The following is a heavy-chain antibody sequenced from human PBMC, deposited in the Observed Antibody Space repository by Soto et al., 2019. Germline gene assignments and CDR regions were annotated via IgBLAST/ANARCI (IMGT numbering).Heavy chain of an antibody. CDR2: MNQDGSEK. CDR3: AREKSYGDSFDY. CDR1: GFTFISYW. V-gene: IGHV3-7*01. J-gene: IGHJ4*02. D-gene: IGHD4-17*01. Sequence: GGNIRLSCAASGFTFISYWRIWVRQAPGKGLEWVANMNQDGSEKYFVGSVKGRFTISRDNAKSSLYLQMNSLRAEDTAVYYCAREKSYGDSFDYWGQGTLVTVSS.